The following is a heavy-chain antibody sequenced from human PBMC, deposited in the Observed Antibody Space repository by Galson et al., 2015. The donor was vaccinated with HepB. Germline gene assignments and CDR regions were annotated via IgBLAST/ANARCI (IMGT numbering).Heavy chain of an antibody. CDR3: ARGGRDSYYDILTGYYFRTWFDP. Sequence: SLRLSCAASGFTFSSYGMHWVRQAPGKGLEWVAVIWYDGSNKYYADSVKGRFTISRDNSKNTLYLQMNSLRAEDTAVYYCARGGRDSYYDILTGYYFRTWFDPWGQGTLVTVSS. J-gene: IGHJ5*02. D-gene: IGHD3-9*01. CDR1: GFTFSSYG. V-gene: IGHV3-33*01. CDR2: IWYDGSNK.